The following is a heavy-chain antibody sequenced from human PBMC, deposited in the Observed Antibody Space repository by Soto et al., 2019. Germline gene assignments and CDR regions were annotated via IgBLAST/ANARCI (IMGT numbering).Heavy chain of an antibody. CDR1: GYSFTSYW. Sequence: XDSLTISCKGSGYSFTSYWIGLVRQMPGKGLEWMGIIYPGDSDTRYSPSFQGQVTISADKSISTAYLQWSSLKASDTAMYYCARHVGANGGLYFQHWGQGTLVTVSS. J-gene: IGHJ1*01. V-gene: IGHV5-51*01. D-gene: IGHD1-26*01. CDR2: IYPGDSDT. CDR3: ARHVGANGGLYFQH.